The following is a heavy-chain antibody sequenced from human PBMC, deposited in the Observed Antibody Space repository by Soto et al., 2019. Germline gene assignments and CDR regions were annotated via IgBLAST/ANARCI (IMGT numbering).Heavy chain of an antibody. D-gene: IGHD3-10*01. CDR2: ISYDGSNK. CDR1: GFTFSSYA. CDR3: ARDGGSYFDY. V-gene: IGHV3-30-3*01. Sequence: GGSLRLSCAASGFTFSSYAMHWVRQAPGKGLEWVAVISYDGSNKYYADSVKGRFTISRDNSKNTLYLQMNSLRAEDTAVYYCARDGGSYFDYWGQGTLVTVSS. J-gene: IGHJ4*02.